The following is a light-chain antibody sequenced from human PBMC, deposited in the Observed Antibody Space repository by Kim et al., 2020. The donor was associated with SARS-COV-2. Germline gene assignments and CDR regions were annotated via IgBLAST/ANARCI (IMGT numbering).Light chain of an antibody. CDR2: GAF. J-gene: IGKJ2*01. CDR3: QQYGSSPPYT. CDR1: QSVSTSY. V-gene: IGKV3-20*01. Sequence: SPGERATLSCRASQSVSTSYLAWYQQKPGQAPRLLIYGAFRRATDIPDRFNGSGSGTDFTLTISRLEPEDFAVYYCQQYGSSPPYTFGQGTKLEIK.